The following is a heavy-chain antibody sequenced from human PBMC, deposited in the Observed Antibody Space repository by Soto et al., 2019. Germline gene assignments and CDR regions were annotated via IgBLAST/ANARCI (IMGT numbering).Heavy chain of an antibody. J-gene: IGHJ4*02. Sequence: SETLSLTCAVSGGSISSGGYSWSWIRQPPGKGLEWIGYIYHSGSTYYNPSLKSRVTMSVDTSKNQFSLKLSSVTAADAAVYYCARHNYGSGSTYFDYWGRGTLVTVSS. D-gene: IGHD3-10*01. CDR1: GGSISSGGYS. CDR3: ARHNYGSGSTYFDY. CDR2: IYHSGST. V-gene: IGHV4-30-2*01.